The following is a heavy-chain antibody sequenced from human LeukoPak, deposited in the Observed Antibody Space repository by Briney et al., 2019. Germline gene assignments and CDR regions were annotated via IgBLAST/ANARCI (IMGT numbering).Heavy chain of an antibody. J-gene: IGHJ6*02. Sequence: ASVKVSCKASGYTFTSYGISWVRQAPGQGLEWMGWISAYNGNTNYAQKLQGRVTMTTDTSTSTAYMELRSLRSDDTAVYYCARATGGSLQGNYYGMDVWGQGTTVTVSS. CDR2: ISAYNGNT. CDR3: ARATGGSLQGNYYGMDV. V-gene: IGHV1-18*01. D-gene: IGHD2-15*01. CDR1: GYTFTSYG.